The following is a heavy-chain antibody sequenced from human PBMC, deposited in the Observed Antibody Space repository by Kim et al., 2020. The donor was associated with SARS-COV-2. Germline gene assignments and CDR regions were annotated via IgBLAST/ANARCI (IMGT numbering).Heavy chain of an antibody. D-gene: IGHD1-26*01. V-gene: IGHV3-23*01. CDR3: AKDTSAGQGWDLTLLGYFDY. CDR1: GFTFSSYA. CDR2: ISGSGGNT. Sequence: GGSLRLSCAASGFTFSSYAMSWVRQAPGKGLGWVSAISGSGGNTYYADSVKGRFTISRDNSKNTLYLQMNSLRAEDTAVYYCAKDTSAGQGWDLTLLGYFDYWGQGTLVTVSS. J-gene: IGHJ4*02.